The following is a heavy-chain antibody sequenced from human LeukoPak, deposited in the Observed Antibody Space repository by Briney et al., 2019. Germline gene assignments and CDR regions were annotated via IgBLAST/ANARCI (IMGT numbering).Heavy chain of an antibody. V-gene: IGHV4-38-2*01. D-gene: IGHD6-13*01. J-gene: IGHJ5*02. CDR1: GYSISSGYY. CDR3: ARKPYSSSSRRFDP. Sequence: SETLSLTCAVSGYSISSGYYWGWIRQPPGKGLEWIGSIYHSGSTYYNPSLKSRVTISVDTSKNQFSLKLSSVTAADTAVYYCARKPYSSSSRRFDPWGQGTLVTVSS. CDR2: IYHSGST.